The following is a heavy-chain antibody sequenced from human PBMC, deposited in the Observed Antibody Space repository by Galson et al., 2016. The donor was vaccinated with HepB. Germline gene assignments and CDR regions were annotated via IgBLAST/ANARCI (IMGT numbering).Heavy chain of an antibody. V-gene: IGHV3-7*01. CDR1: GFTFSMYW. CDR3: VREGFADGAYFYY. Sequence: SLRLSCAASGFTFSMYWMTWVRQAPGRGLEWVGNIKEDGREQYYGDSVKGRFTVSRDNTKKSVSLQMNSLRVEDTAVYYCVREGFADGAYFYYWGQGTLVTVSS. CDR2: IKEDGREQ. J-gene: IGHJ4*02. D-gene: IGHD3-16*01.